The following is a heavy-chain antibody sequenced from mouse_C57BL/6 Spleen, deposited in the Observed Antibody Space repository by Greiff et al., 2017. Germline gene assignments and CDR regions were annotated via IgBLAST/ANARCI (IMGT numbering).Heavy chain of an antibody. J-gene: IGHJ1*03. V-gene: IGHV5-17*01. CDR2: ISSGSSTI. CDR3: ARARRYFDV. Sequence: EVQRVESGGGLVKPGGSLKLSCAASGFTFSDYGMHWVRQAPEKGLEWVAYISSGSSTIYYADTVKGRFTISRDNAKNTLFLQMTGLRSEDTAMYYCARARRYFDVWGTGTTVTVSS. CDR1: GFTFSDYG.